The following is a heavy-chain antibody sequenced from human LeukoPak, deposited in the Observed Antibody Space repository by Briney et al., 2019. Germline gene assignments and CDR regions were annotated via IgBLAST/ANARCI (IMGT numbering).Heavy chain of an antibody. CDR2: IYSGGST. CDR1: GFTVSGNY. Sequence: GESLKISCAASGFTVSGNYMSWVRQAPGKGLEWVSVIYSGGSTYYADSVKGRFTISRDNSKNTLYLQMNSLRAEDTAVYYCASRSVAGTKTPFDYWGQGTLVTVSS. V-gene: IGHV3-53*01. CDR3: ASRSVAGTKTPFDY. D-gene: IGHD6-19*01. J-gene: IGHJ4*02.